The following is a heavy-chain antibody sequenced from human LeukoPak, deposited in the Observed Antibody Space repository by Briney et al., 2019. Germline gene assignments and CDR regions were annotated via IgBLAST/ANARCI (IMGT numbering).Heavy chain of an antibody. D-gene: IGHD3-22*01. CDR3: ASPSYDSSGYYSD. CDR1: GYTFTGYY. Sequence: EASVKVSCKASGYTFTGYYMHWVRQAPGQGLEWMGWINPNSGGTNYAQKFQGRVTMTRGTSISTAYMELSRLRSDDTAVYYCASPSYDSSGYYSDWGQGTLVTVSS. J-gene: IGHJ4*02. CDR2: INPNSGGT. V-gene: IGHV1-2*02.